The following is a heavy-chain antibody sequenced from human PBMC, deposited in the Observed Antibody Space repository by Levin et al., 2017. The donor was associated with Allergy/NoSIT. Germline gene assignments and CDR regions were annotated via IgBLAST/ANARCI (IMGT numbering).Heavy chain of an antibody. D-gene: IGHD4-17*01. CDR1: GGSFGGFY. J-gene: IGHJ3*02. V-gene: IGHV4-34*01. CDR2: ISHRGST. Sequence: SPTLSLPCAVSGGSFGGFYWSWLRPPPGKGPEWIGEISHRGSTTYNPSLKSRVSISVDTSRNQFSVNLNSVTAADTAVYYCAVFSLRYGTFEMWGRGTMVTDSS. CDR3: AVFSLRYGTFEM.